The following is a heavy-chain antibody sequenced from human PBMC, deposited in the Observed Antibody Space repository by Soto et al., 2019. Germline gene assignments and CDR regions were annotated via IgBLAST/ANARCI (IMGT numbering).Heavy chain of an antibody. CDR2: ISSRGSTI. D-gene: IGHD2-2*01. CDR1: GFTFSDYY. Sequence: QVQLVESGGGLVKPGGSLRLACAASGFTFSDYYMTWIRQSPGKGLEWVSYISSRGSTIYYADSVKGRFTISRDNAKNSLYLQMNSLRAEDTAVYYCARDPLVVDRTYWGQGTLFTVSS. V-gene: IGHV3-11*01. CDR3: ARDPLVVDRTY. J-gene: IGHJ4*02.